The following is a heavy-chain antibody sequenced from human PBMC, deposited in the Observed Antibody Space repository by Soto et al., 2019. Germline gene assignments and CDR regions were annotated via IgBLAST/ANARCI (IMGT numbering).Heavy chain of an antibody. CDR3: ARVVGAMVYYYYGMDV. Sequence: EVQLVESGGGLVKPGGSLRLSCAASGFTFSSYSMNWVRQAPGKGLEWVSSISSSSSYIYYADSVKGRFTISRDNAKNSLYLQMNGLRAEDTAVYYCARVVGAMVYYYYGMDVWGQGTTVTVSS. V-gene: IGHV3-21*01. CDR2: ISSSSSYI. J-gene: IGHJ6*02. CDR1: GFTFSSYS. D-gene: IGHD5-18*01.